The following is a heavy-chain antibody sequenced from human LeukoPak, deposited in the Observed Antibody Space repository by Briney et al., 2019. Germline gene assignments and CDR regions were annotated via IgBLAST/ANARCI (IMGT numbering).Heavy chain of an antibody. CDR3: ARGDGGIVVVPAANWFDP. D-gene: IGHD2-2*01. CDR1: GGSFSGYY. J-gene: IGHJ5*02. V-gene: IGHV4-34*01. CDR2: INHSGST. Sequence: SETLSLTCAVYGGSFSGYYWSWIRQPPGKGLEWIGEINHSGSTNYNPSLKSRVTISVDTSKNQLSLKLSSVTAADTAVYYCARGDGGIVVVPAANWFDPWGQGTLVTVSS.